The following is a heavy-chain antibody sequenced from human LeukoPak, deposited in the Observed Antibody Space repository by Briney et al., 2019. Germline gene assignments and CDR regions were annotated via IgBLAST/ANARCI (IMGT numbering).Heavy chain of an antibody. Sequence: GGSLRLSCAASGFTFSNYAMSWVRQAPGKGLEWVSGISWNSGSIGYADSVKGRFTISRDNAKNSLYLQMNSLRAEDTALYYCAKTPYSGYGYFDYWGQGTLVTVSS. V-gene: IGHV3-9*01. CDR1: GFTFSNYA. CDR2: ISWNSGSI. J-gene: IGHJ4*02. CDR3: AKTPYSGYGYFDY. D-gene: IGHD5-12*01.